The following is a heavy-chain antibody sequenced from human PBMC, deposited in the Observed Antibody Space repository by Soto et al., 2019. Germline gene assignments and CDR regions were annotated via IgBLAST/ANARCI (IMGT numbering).Heavy chain of an antibody. CDR1: GYTFTSYG. J-gene: IGHJ5*02. CDR2: INAANGDT. Sequence: ASVKVSCKASGYTFTSYGIHWVRQVPGQRLEWMGWINAANGDTKYSPKFRGRVTITRDASASTAYMELSSLRSEDTAVYYCVRRHVSATGIDWFDPWGQGTLVTVSS. CDR3: VRRHVSATGIDWFDP. V-gene: IGHV1-3*01. D-gene: IGHD6-13*01.